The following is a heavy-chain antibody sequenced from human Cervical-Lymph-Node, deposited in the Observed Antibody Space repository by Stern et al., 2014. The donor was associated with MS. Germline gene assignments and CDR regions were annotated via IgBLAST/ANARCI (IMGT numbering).Heavy chain of an antibody. CDR1: GASISTYY. J-gene: IGHJ4*02. Sequence: QLQLQESGPGLVKPSATLSLTCSVSGASISTYYWSWIRQSPVKGLEWIGYIYYSGSTYYNPSLKSRLTISVDTSKSQFSLKLRSVTTADTAVYYCAAHAQVWLPFDYWGQGALVTVSS. CDR3: AAHAQVWLPFDY. V-gene: IGHV4-59*01. CDR2: IYYSGST. D-gene: IGHD5-18*01.